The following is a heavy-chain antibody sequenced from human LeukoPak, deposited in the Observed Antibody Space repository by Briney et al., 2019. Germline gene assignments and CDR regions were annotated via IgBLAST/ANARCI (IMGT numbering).Heavy chain of an antibody. CDR2: IYYSGST. CDR3: AREEVLLWFGEYPAAFDY. V-gene: IGHV4-59*12. D-gene: IGHD3-10*01. Sequence: SETLSLTCTASGGSISSYYWSWIRQPPGKGLEWIGYIYYSGSTNYNPSLKSRVTISVDTSKNQFSLKLSSVTAADTAVYYCAREEVLLWFGEYPAAFDYWGQGTLVTVSS. CDR1: GGSISSYY. J-gene: IGHJ4*02.